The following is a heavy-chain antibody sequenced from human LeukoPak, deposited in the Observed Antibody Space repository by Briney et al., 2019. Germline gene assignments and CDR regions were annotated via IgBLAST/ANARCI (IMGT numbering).Heavy chain of an antibody. CDR3: ASTNHYYGSGTYDYYFDY. J-gene: IGHJ4*02. D-gene: IGHD3-10*01. CDR2: TSGSGGST. Sequence: GGSLRLSCAASGFTFSSYAMSWVRQAPGKGLEWVSATSGSGGSTYYADSVKGRFTISRDNSKNTLYLQMNSLRAEDTAVYYCASTNHYYGSGTYDYYFDYWGQGTLLTVSS. CDR1: GFTFSSYA. V-gene: IGHV3-23*01.